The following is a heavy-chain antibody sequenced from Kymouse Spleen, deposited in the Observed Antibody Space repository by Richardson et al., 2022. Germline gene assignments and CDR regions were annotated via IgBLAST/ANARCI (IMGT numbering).Heavy chain of an antibody. D-gene: IGHD1-26*01. CDR2: ISYDGSNK. CDR3: AKGVGATTDDY. V-gene: IGHV3-30*18. J-gene: IGHJ4*02. CDR1: GFTFSSYG. Sequence: QVQLVESGGGVVQPGRSLRLSCAASGFTFSSYGMHWVRQAPGKGLEWVAVISYDGSNKYYADSVKGRFTISRDNSKNTLYLQMNSLRAEDTAVYYCAKGVGATTDDYWGQGTLVTVSS.